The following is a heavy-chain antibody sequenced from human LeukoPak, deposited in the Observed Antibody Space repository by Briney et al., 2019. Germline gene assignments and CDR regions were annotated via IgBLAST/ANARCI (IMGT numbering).Heavy chain of an antibody. CDR1: GFTFSSYD. D-gene: IGHD4-17*01. J-gene: IGHJ6*04. CDR2: ISGSGGST. Sequence: PGGSLRLSCAASGFTFSSYDMSWVRQTPGKGLEWVSAISGSGGSTYYADSVKGRFTISRDNSKNTLYLQMNSLRAEDTAVYYCAKEMNDYVDYFYMDVWGKGTTVTVSS. CDR3: AKEMNDYVDYFYMDV. V-gene: IGHV3-23*01.